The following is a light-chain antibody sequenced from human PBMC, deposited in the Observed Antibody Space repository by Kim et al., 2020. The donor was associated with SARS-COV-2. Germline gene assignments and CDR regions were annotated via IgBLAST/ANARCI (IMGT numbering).Light chain of an antibody. CDR3: AAWDVNSNGWV. J-gene: IGLJ3*02. V-gene: IGLV1-44*01. CDR2: TND. Sequence: QSVLTQPPSASGTPGQRVTISCSGSSSNIGRFAVNWYQHLPGTAPKLLIYTNDKRPSGVPDRFSGSKSGTSASLAISGLQSEDETHYYCAAWDVNSNGWVFGGGTQLTVL. CDR1: SSNIGRFA.